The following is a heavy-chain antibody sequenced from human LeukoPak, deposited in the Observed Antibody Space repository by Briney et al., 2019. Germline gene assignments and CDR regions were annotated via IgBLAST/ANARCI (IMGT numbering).Heavy chain of an antibody. J-gene: IGHJ5*02. Sequence: ASVKVSCKASGYTFTSYGISWVRQAPGQGLEWMGWISAYNGNTNYAQKLQGRVTMTTDTSTSTAYMELRSLRSDDTAVYYCARDRPYYYDSSGITWFDPWGQGTLVTVSS. CDR3: ARDRPYYYDSSGITWFDP. V-gene: IGHV1-18*01. CDR2: ISAYNGNT. CDR1: GYTFTSYG. D-gene: IGHD3-22*01.